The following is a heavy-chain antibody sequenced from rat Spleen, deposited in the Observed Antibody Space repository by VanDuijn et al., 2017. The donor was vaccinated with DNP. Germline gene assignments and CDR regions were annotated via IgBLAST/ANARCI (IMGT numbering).Heavy chain of an antibody. CDR3: ARLNYGSYVGY. D-gene: IGHD1-3*01. J-gene: IGHJ2*01. V-gene: IGHV5-20*01. CDR2: ISYAGGST. CDR1: GFTFSDYY. Sequence: EVQLVESGGGLVQPGRSLKLSCAASGFTFSDYYMAWVRQAPTKGLELVAYISYAGGSTYHGDSVKGRFTISRDNAKSSLYLQMDSLRSEDTATYYCARLNYGSYVGYWGQGVMVTVSS.